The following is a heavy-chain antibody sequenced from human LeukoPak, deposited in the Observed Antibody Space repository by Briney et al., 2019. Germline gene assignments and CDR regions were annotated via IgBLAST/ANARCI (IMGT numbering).Heavy chain of an antibody. CDR1: GGSISSYY. CDR3: ARVRGYSYWFDP. Sequence: SETLSLTCTVSGGSISSYYWSWIRQPPGKGLEWIGYIYYSGSTNYNPSLKSRVTISVDTSKNQFSLKLSSVTAADTAVYYCARVRGYSYWFDPWGQGTLVTVSS. V-gene: IGHV4-59*01. D-gene: IGHD5-18*01. J-gene: IGHJ5*02. CDR2: IYYSGST.